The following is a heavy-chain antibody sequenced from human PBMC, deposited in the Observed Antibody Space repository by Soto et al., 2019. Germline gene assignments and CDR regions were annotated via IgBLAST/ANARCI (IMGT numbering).Heavy chain of an antibody. CDR2: IWYDGSNK. D-gene: IGHD6-19*01. CDR3: ARAGQGLAPYALAV. V-gene: IGHV3-33*01. J-gene: IGHJ6*02. CDR1: GFTFSGHA. Sequence: QVQLVESGGGVAQPGRSLRLSCTVSGFTFSGHAMHWVRQAPGKGLEWVTQIWYDGSNKYYAESVKDRFTISRDNSKNTLYLQVNSLRVEDTAVYYCARAGQGLAPYALAVWGQGTSVTVSS.